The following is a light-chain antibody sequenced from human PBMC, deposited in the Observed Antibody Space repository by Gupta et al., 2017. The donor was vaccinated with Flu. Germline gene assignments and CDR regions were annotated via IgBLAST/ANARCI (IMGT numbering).Light chain of an antibody. CDR3: QQYYSIPLT. J-gene: IGKJ4*01. Sequence: DIAMPPSPDPLVLSLGECATINCKSSQSILYRAKNNNYLAWYQQKPGQPPKLLIYWASTRESGVPDRFSGSGSGTDFTLTISSLQAEDVAVYYCQQYYSIPLTFGGGTKVEIK. CDR2: WAS. CDR1: QSILYRAKNNNY. V-gene: IGKV4-1*01.